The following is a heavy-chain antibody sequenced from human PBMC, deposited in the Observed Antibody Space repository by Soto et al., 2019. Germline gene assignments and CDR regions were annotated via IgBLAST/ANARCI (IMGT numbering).Heavy chain of an antibody. CDR2: ISKTGVGT. CDR3: TYADGGDS. CDR1: GFRFSDFY. V-gene: IGHV3-23*01. D-gene: IGHD2-2*01. Sequence: EVKLLESGGGLLQPGGSLRLSCAASGFRFSDFYMSWVRQAPGKGLEWVSSISKTGVGTNYADSVTGRFTISRETSKNTAYQQMHSLKVKDTAVNYCTYADGGDSWCKGNVVTVPS. J-gene: IGHJ5*01.